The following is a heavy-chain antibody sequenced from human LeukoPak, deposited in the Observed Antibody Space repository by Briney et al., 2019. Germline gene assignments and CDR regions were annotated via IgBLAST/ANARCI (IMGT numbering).Heavy chain of an antibody. V-gene: IGHV3-30*18. CDR3: AKDYAYQLQCIDY. J-gene: IGHJ4*02. CDR1: GFTFSSYG. CDR2: ISYDGRNK. D-gene: IGHD2-2*01. Sequence: PGRSLRLSCAASGFTFSSYGMHWVRQAPGKGLEWVAVISYDGRNKHHVDSVKGRLTISRDNSKNTLYLQMNSLRAEDTAVYYCAKDYAYQLQCIDYWGQGTLVTVSS.